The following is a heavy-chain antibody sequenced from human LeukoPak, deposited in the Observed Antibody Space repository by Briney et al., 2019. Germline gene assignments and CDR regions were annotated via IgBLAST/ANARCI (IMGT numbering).Heavy chain of an antibody. V-gene: IGHV3-53*01. Sequence: GGSLRLSCAASGFTVSSNYMSWVRQAPGKGLEWVSVIYSGGSTYYADSVKGRFTISRDNSKNTLYLQMNSLRAEDTAVYYCAKGLPIAVAGTVYYGMDVWGQGTTVTVSS. D-gene: IGHD6-19*01. J-gene: IGHJ6*02. CDR2: IYSGGST. CDR3: AKGLPIAVAGTVYYGMDV. CDR1: GFTVSSNY.